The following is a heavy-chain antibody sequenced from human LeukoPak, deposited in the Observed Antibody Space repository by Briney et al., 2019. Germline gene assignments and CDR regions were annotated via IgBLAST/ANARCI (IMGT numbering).Heavy chain of an antibody. CDR1: GFTFSSYA. CDR3: AKDSFRDDSLMSSGTYFDY. V-gene: IGHV3-30-3*01. CDR2: ISYDGSNK. Sequence: GGSLRLSCAASGFTFSSYAMHWVRQAPGKGLEWVAVISYDGSNKYYADSVKGRFTISRDNSKNTLYLQMNSLRAEDTAVYYCAKDSFRDDSLMSSGTYFDYWGQGTLVTVSS. D-gene: IGHD2-15*01. J-gene: IGHJ4*02.